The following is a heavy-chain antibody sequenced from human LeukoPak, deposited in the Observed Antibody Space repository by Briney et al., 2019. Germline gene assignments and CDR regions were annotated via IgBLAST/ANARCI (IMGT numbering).Heavy chain of an antibody. J-gene: IGHJ4*02. CDR1: GGSFSGYY. CDR3: ARGSRGYFDWLYLQYFDY. D-gene: IGHD3-9*01. CDR2: INHSGST. Sequence: SETLSLTCAVYGGSFSGYYWSWIRQPPGKGLEWIGEINHSGSTNYNPSLKSRVTISVDTSKNQFSLKLSSVTAADTAVYYCARGSRGYFDWLYLQYFDYWGQGTLVTVSS. V-gene: IGHV4-34*01.